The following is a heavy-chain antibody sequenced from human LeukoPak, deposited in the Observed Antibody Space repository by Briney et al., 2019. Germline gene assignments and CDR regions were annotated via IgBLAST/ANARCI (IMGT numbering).Heavy chain of an antibody. CDR2: ISTSNSTI. Sequence: GGSLRLSCAASGFIFSTYSMNWVRQAPGKGLDWVSYISTSNSTIYYAGSVKGRFTISRDNAKNSLYLQMNSLRAEDTAVYYCARSQNWYFDLWGRGTLVTVSS. CDR3: ARSQNWYFDL. J-gene: IGHJ2*01. CDR1: GFIFSTYS. V-gene: IGHV3-48*01.